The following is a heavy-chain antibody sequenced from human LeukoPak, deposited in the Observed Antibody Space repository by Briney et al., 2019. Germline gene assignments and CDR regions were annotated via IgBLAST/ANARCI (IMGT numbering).Heavy chain of an antibody. CDR2: ISGSGGST. J-gene: IGHJ4*02. Sequence: GGSLRLSCAASEFTFSSCAMSWVRQAPGEGLEWVSVISGSGGSTYYADSVKGRFTISRGNSKNTLYLQMNSLRAEDTAVYYCAKARGRDGYKDELDYWGQGTLVTVSS. V-gene: IGHV3-23*01. CDR1: EFTFSSCA. D-gene: IGHD5-24*01. CDR3: AKARGRDGYKDELDY.